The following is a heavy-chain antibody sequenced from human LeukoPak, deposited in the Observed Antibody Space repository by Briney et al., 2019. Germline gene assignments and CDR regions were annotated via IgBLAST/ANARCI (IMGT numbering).Heavy chain of an antibody. J-gene: IGHJ6*03. CDR1: GFTFSSYC. CDR2: IIQDGSAK. Sequence: PGGSLRLSCAASGFTFSSYCMTWVRQAPGKGLEWVAEIIQDGSAKYYVDSVKGRFTISRDNDKKSLYLQMNSLRAEDTAVYYCAKSVDTLYYYYYYMDVWGKGTTVTVSS. D-gene: IGHD5-18*01. CDR3: AKSVDTLYYYYYYMDV. V-gene: IGHV3-7*01.